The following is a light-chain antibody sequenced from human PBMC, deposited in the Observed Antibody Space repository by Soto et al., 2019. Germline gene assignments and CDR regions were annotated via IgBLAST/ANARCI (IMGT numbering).Light chain of an antibody. V-gene: IGKV3-11*01. Sequence: EIVLTQSPVTLSLSPGERATLSFRASQSVRTYLAWYQVKPGQAPRLLIYDASRRASGVPARFSGSGSGTEFTLTISSLEPEDFAVYYCQQRSNWPWTFGQGTKVDIK. CDR3: QQRSNWPWT. J-gene: IGKJ1*01. CDR2: DAS. CDR1: QSVRTY.